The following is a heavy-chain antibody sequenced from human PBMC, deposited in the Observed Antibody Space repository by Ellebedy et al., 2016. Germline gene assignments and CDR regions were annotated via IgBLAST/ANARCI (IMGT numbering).Heavy chain of an antibody. V-gene: IGHV3-74*01. CDR2: IKSDWTTT. CDR1: GFTFSSYW. J-gene: IGHJ5*02. Sequence: HTGGSLRLSCATSGFTFSSYWMDWVRQAPGKGLVWVSRIKSDWTTTTYADSVKGRFTISRDNAKNTLYLQMNSLRAEDTAVYYCAAISSAVTNLWGQGTLVTVSS. D-gene: IGHD4-17*01. CDR3: AAISSAVTNL.